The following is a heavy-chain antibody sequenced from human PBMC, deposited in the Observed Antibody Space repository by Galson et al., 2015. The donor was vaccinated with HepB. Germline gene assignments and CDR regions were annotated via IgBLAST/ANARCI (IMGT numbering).Heavy chain of an antibody. CDR1: GFTFSKYW. CDR3: ASLVAYYYFGMDV. J-gene: IGHJ6*04. D-gene: IGHD2-15*01. Sequence: SLRLSCAASGFTFSKYWMYWVRQAPGKGLVWVSRINRDGSSTTYADSVKGRFTVSRDNAKNTLYLQMNSLRVEDTAVYYCASLVAYYYFGMDVWGEGTTVTVPS. CDR2: INRDGSST. V-gene: IGHV3-74*01.